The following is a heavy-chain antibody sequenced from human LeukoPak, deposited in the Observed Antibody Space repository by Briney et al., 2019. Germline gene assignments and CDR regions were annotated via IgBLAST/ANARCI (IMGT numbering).Heavy chain of an antibody. V-gene: IGHV3-7*04. Sequence: GGSLRLSCAASGFTFSNYWMNWVRQAPGRGLEWVANIKQDGTEKYYVDSVKGRFTISRDNAKNSLYLQMNGLRAEDTSVYYCARAVTSYYDGSGYSWGQGTLATVSS. CDR2: IKQDGTEK. CDR1: GFTFSNYW. D-gene: IGHD3-22*01. J-gene: IGHJ4*02. CDR3: ARAVTSYYDGSGYS.